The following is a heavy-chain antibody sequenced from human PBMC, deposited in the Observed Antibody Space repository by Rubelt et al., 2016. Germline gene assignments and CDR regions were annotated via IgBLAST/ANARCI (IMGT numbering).Heavy chain of an antibody. CDR2: INYSGST. J-gene: IGHJ4*02. Sequence: QLQLQESGPGLVKPSETLSLTCSVSGGSIRSSFYYWGWIRQPPGKGLEWIGSINYSGSTYYNPSLKNRVTISVDTSKNQFSLKRTSVTAADTAVYYCASDPRYHGSGSPFDYWGQGTLVTVSS. CDR1: GGSIRSSFYY. V-gene: IGHV4-39*07. D-gene: IGHD3-10*01. CDR3: ASDPRYHGSGSPFDY.